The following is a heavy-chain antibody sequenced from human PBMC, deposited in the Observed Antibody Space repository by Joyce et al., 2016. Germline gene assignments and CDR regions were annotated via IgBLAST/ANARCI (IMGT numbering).Heavy chain of an antibody. D-gene: IGHD3-3*01. V-gene: IGHV3-15*01. CDR2: SKRKTDGGTT. J-gene: IGHJ4*02. CDR1: GFTFSEAW. CDR3: AYYGFWSGYEY. Sequence: EVQLVESGGGLVKPGGSLRLSCVASGFTFSEAWMNWVRQVPGKGLEWVGHSKRKTDGGTTDHAAPVRGRFSIARDESTNTLYLQMNSLTTEDTAGYYCAYYGFWSGYEYWGQGTPVTVSS.